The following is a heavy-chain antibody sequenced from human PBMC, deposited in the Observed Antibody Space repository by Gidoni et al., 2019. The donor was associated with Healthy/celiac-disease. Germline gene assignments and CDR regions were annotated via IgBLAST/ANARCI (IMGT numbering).Heavy chain of an antibody. CDR2: ISGSGGST. CDR3: AKAVGGDYDAFDI. V-gene: IGHV3-23*01. D-gene: IGHD4-17*01. Sequence: EVPLLESGGGWVQPGGSLRLSCAASGFHFSSYAMSWVRQAPGKGLEWVSAISGSGGSTYYADSVKGRFTISRDNSKNTLYLQMNGLRAEDTAVYYCAKAVGGDYDAFDIWGQGTMVTVSS. CDR1: GFHFSSYA. J-gene: IGHJ3*02.